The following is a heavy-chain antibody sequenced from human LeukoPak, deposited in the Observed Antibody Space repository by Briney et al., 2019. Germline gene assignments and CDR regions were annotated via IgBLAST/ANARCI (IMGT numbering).Heavy chain of an antibody. V-gene: IGHV3-30*18. Sequence: GGSLRLSCAASGFTFSSYGMHWVRQAPGKGLEWVAVISYDGSNKYYADSVKGRFTISRGNSKNTLYLQMNSLRAEDTAVYYCAKDLGKWFGELSSAFDIWGQGTMVTVSS. CDR2: ISYDGSNK. J-gene: IGHJ3*02. D-gene: IGHD3-10*01. CDR1: GFTFSSYG. CDR3: AKDLGKWFGELSSAFDI.